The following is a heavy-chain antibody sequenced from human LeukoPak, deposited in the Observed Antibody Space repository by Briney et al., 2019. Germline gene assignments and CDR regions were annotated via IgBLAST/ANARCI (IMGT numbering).Heavy chain of an antibody. V-gene: IGHV4-30-2*01. CDR2: IYHSGST. Sequence: KSSETLSLTCAVSGGSISSGGYSWSWIRQPPGKGLEWIGYIYHSGSTYYNPSLKSRVTISVDRSKNQFSLKLSSVDAADTSAYYLSRGSPLSSYLDYWGQGTLVTVSS. J-gene: IGHJ4*02. CDR1: GGSISSGGYS. D-gene: IGHD2/OR15-2a*01. CDR3: SRGSPLSSYLDY.